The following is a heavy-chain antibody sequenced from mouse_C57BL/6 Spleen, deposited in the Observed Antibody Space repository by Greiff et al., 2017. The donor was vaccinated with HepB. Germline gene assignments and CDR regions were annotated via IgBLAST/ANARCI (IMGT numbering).Heavy chain of an antibody. D-gene: IGHD4-1*01. Sequence: VKLQQSGPELVKPGASVKISCKASGYAFSSSWMNWVKQRPGKGLEWIGRIYPGDGDTNYNGKFKGKATLTADKSSSTAYMQLSSLTSEDSAVYFCAANWDLYYFDYWGQGTTLTVSS. CDR1: GYAFSSSW. CDR2: IYPGDGDT. J-gene: IGHJ2*01. CDR3: AANWDLYYFDY. V-gene: IGHV1-82*01.